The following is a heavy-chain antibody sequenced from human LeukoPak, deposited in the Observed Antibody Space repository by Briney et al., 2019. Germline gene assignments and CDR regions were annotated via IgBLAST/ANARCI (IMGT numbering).Heavy chain of an antibody. CDR1: GSHFSTYA. CDR3: AKSPDYCRGGTCFDY. Sequence: GGSLRLPCAACGSHFSTYAMIWVRQAPGRGLEWVSGISGSGGSIYYADSVKGRFTISRDNSKNTLYLQMNSLRSEDTAVYYCAKSPDYCRGGTCFDYWGQGTLLTVSS. CDR2: ISGSGGSI. J-gene: IGHJ4*02. V-gene: IGHV3-23*01. D-gene: IGHD2-15*01.